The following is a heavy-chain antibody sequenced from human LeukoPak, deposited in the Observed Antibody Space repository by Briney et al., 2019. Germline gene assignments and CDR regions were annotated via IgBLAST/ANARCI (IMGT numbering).Heavy chain of an antibody. J-gene: IGHJ4*02. Sequence: GGLRLSCAASGFTFSSYAMSWVRQAPGKGLEWVSAISGSGGSTYYADSVKGRFTISRDNSKNTLYLQMNSLRAEDTAVYYCAKSGSYWFMYFDYWGQGTLVTVSS. D-gene: IGHD1-26*01. CDR3: AKSGSYWFMYFDY. CDR1: GFTFSSYA. V-gene: IGHV3-23*01. CDR2: ISGSGGST.